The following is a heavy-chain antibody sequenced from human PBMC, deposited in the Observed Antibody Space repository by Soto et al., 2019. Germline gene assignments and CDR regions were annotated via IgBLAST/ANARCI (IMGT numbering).Heavy chain of an antibody. CDR1: GGSISSGGYY. V-gene: IGHV4-31*03. J-gene: IGHJ4*02. CDR3: ARTSADDSLYFDY. CDR2: IYYSGST. Sequence: SETLSLTCTVSGGSISSGGYYWSWIRQHPGKGLEWIGYIYYSGSTYYKPSLKSRVTISVDTSKNQFSLKLSSVTAADTAVYYCARTSADDSLYFDYWGQGTLVTVSS. D-gene: IGHD1-1*01.